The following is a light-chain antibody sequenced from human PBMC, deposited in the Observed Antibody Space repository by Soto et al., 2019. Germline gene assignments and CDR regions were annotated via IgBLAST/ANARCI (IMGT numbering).Light chain of an antibody. CDR2: GAS. CDR3: QQYGSALYT. Sequence: EIVLTQSPGTLSLSPGERATLSCRASQSVSSSYLAWYQQKPGQAPRLLIYGASSRATGILDRFSGSGSGTAFSLTISRLEPEDFAVYYCQQYGSALYTFGQGTKLEIK. V-gene: IGKV3-20*01. CDR1: QSVSSSY. J-gene: IGKJ2*01.